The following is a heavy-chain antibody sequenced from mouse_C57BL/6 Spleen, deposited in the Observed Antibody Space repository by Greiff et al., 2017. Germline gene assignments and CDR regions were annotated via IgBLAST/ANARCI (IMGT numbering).Heavy chain of an antibody. CDR1: GYNITDYY. J-gene: IGHJ4*01. V-gene: IGHV14-2*01. D-gene: IGHD1-1*01. Sequence: EVQLQQSGAELVKPGASVKLSCTASGYNITDYYMHWVKQRTGQGLEWIGRIDPEDGETKYDQKFKGKATMTADKSSNTAYLQLSSLTSEDTAVYYCARDDGSSIFNAMDYWGQGTSVTVSS. CDR3: ARDDGSSIFNAMDY. CDR2: IDPEDGET.